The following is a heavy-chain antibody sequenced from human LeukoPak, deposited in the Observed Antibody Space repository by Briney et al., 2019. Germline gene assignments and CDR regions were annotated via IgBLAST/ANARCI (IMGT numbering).Heavy chain of an antibody. CDR3: ARQMTTENWFDP. CDR2: IYTSGST. Sequence: SETLSLTCTVSGGSISSYYWSWIRQPAGKGLEWIGPIYTSGSTNYNPSLKSRVTMSVDTSKNQFSLKLSSVTAADTAVYYCARQMTTENWFDPWGQGTLVTVSS. D-gene: IGHD4-17*01. V-gene: IGHV4-4*07. J-gene: IGHJ5*02. CDR1: GGSISSYY.